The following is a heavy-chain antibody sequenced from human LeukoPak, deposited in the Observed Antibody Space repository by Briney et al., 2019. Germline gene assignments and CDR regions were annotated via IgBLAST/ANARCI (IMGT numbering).Heavy chain of an antibody. CDR1: GFTFSSYN. CDR3: AKELRIGSGCYDY. D-gene: IGHD6-19*01. V-gene: IGHV3-9*01. J-gene: IGHJ4*02. Sequence: QPGGSLRLSCAASGFTFSSYNMNWVRQAPGKGLEWVSGISWNSGNIGYADSVQGRFTISRDNAKNSLYLQMNSLRAEDTALYYCAKELRIGSGCYDYWGQGTLVTVSS. CDR2: ISWNSGNI.